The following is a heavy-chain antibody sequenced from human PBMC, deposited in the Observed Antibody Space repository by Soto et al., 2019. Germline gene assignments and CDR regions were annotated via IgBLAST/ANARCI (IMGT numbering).Heavy chain of an antibody. CDR3: ARAPGSVAVAGADY. Sequence: GGSLRLSCTASGFTFSRHAMHWVRQAPGKGLERVAVILYDGSDKYYTDSVKGRITISRDNSKNTLYLQMNTLRLEDTGVYYCARAPGSVAVAGADYWGQGTLVTVSS. J-gene: IGHJ4*02. V-gene: IGHV3-30-3*01. D-gene: IGHD6-19*01. CDR2: ILYDGSDK. CDR1: GFTFSRHA.